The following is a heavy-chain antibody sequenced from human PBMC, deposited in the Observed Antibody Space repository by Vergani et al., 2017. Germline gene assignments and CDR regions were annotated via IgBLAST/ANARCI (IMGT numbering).Heavy chain of an antibody. CDR2: VYYSGST. D-gene: IGHD3-9*01. CDR3: AGAHYDILTGYYYYGMDV. V-gene: IGHV4-39*07. CDR1: GGSISSSSYY. Sequence: QLQLQESGPGLVKPSETLSLTCTVSGGSISSSSYYWGWIRQPPGEGLEWMGRVYYSGSTYYNPSLKSRVTISVDTSKNQFSLKLSSVTAADTAVYYCAGAHYDILTGYYYYGMDVWGQGTTVTVSS. J-gene: IGHJ6*02.